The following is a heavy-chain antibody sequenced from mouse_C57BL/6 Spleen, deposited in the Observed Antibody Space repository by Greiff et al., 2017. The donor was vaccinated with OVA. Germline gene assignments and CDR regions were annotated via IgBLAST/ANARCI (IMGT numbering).Heavy chain of an antibody. V-gene: IGHV14-4*01. J-gene: IGHJ4*01. Sequence: VQLQQSGAELVRPGASVKLSCTASGFNIKDDYMHWVKQRPEQGLEWIGWIDPENGDTEYASKFQGKATITADTSSNTAYLQLSSLTSEDTAVYYCTSVPRGIAMDYWGQGTSVTVSS. CDR2: IDPENGDT. CDR3: TSVPRGIAMDY. CDR1: GFNIKDDY.